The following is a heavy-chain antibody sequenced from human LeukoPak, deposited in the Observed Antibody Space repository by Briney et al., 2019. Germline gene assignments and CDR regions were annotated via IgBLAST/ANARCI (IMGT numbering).Heavy chain of an antibody. CDR1: VYSISSCYY. Sequence: AETLSLTCAVSVYSISSCYYWGWIRQPPGKGLEWIGSFYHRGNTYYNPSLKSRVTISIDTYKNQLSLNLSSVTAAHTAVYDCAREEAVGIGIEVGAFDIWGQGTMVTVSS. J-gene: IGHJ3*02. CDR3: AREEAVGIGIEVGAFDI. V-gene: IGHV4-38-2*02. CDR2: FYHRGNT. D-gene: IGHD1-26*01.